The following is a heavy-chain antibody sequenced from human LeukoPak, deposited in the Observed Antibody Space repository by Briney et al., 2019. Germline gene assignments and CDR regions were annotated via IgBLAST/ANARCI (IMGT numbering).Heavy chain of an antibody. V-gene: IGHV3-15*01. CDR2: VKSKTDGGTT. CDR3: TTTPSVGFDWSDY. D-gene: IGHD3-9*01. Sequence: GGSLRLSCAASGFTFSNAWMSWVRQAPGKGLEWVGCVKSKTDGGTTDYAAPVRGRLTISRDDSKNTLYLQMNSLKTEDTAVYFCTTTPSVGFDWSDYWGQGTLVAVSS. J-gene: IGHJ4*02. CDR1: GFTFSNAW.